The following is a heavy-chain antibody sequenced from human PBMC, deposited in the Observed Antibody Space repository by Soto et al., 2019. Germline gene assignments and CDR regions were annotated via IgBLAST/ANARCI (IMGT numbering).Heavy chain of an antibody. CDR3: ARGQSRVPRFDY. J-gene: IGHJ4*02. CDR1: GFTFSSYA. Sequence: QVQLVESGGGVVQPGRSLRLSCAASGFTFSSYAMHWVRQAPGKGLEWVAVISYDGSNKYYTDSVKGRFTISRDNSKNTLYLQMNSLRAEDTAVYYCARGQSRVPRFDYWGQGTLVTVSS. V-gene: IGHV3-30-3*01. CDR2: ISYDGSNK.